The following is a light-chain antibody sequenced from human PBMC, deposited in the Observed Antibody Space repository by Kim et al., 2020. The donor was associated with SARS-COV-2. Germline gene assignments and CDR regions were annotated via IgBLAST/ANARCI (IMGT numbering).Light chain of an antibody. J-gene: IGLJ3*02. CDR1: SSDIGGYNY. Sequence: QSIPISCTGTSSDIGGYNYVSWYQQHPGKAPKLMIYGVTNRPSGVSNRFSGSKSGNTASLTISGLQAEDEADYYCSSYTISNTLVVFGGGTQLTVL. CDR3: SSYTISNTLVV. CDR2: GVT. V-gene: IGLV2-14*03.